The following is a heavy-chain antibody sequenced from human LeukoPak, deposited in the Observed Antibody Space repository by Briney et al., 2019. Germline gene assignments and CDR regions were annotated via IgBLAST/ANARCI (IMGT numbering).Heavy chain of an antibody. J-gene: IGHJ4*02. D-gene: IGHD5-24*01. Sequence: GGSLTLSCAASGFIFSIYGMHWVRHAPGKGLGWVAVISYDGRNKYYADSVKGRFTISRDNSKNTLYLQMNSLRAEDTALYYCSKATPPRDGSNPDYWGQGTLVTVSS. CDR2: ISYDGRNK. CDR3: SKATPPRDGSNPDY. V-gene: IGHV3-30*18. CDR1: GFIFSIYG.